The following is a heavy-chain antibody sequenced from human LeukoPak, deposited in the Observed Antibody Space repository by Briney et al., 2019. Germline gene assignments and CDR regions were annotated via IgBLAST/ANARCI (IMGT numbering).Heavy chain of an antibody. D-gene: IGHD4-11*01. CDR3: AREMTTPDDAFDI. Sequence: HPGGSLRLSCAASGFSLSRYDMHWVRQAPGKGLEWVAFIQYDGHDKYYADSVRGRFTISRDNSKNILSLQMNRLRAEDTAVYYCAREMTTPDDAFDIWGQGTMVIVSS. CDR2: IQYDGHDK. V-gene: IGHV3-30*02. CDR1: GFSLSRYD. J-gene: IGHJ3*02.